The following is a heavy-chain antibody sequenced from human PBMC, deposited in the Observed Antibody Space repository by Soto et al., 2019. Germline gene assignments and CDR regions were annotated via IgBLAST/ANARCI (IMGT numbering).Heavy chain of an antibody. Sequence: VQLVQSGAEVKKPGASVKVSCKASGYTFTSYGISWVRQAPGQGLEWMGWISAYNGNTNYAQKLQGRVTMTTDTSTSTAYMELRSLRSDDTAVYYCARDYYYDSSGYENLYNWFDPWGQGTLVTVSS. CDR2: ISAYNGNT. V-gene: IGHV1-18*01. J-gene: IGHJ5*02. D-gene: IGHD3-22*01. CDR3: ARDYYYDSSGYENLYNWFDP. CDR1: GYTFTSYG.